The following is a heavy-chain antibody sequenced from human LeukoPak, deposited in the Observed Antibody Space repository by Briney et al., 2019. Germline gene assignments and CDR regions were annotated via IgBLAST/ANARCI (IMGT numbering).Heavy chain of an antibody. J-gene: IGHJ5*02. CDR2: ISAYDGET. Sequence: ASVKVSCKGSGYTFSTYGISWVRQAPGQGLEWMGWISAYDGETNYAQKLQDRVSMTTDTSTSTVYMELRSLRPDDTAIYYCARDYHPSGASFEDCFDPWGQGTLVTVSS. CDR1: GYTFSTYG. D-gene: IGHD3-10*01. CDR3: ARDYHPSGASFEDCFDP. V-gene: IGHV1-18*01.